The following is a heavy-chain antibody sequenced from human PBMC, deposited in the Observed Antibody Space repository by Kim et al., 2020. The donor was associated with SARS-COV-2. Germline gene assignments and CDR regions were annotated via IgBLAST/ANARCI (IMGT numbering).Heavy chain of an antibody. J-gene: IGHJ4*02. CDR2: IKTKSDGETT. Sequence: GGSLRLSCTASGFAFSNAWVSWVRQAPGKGLEWVGRIKTKSDGETTDYAAPVKGRFSISRDDSTNTPYLQMNSLKIEDTAVYDFTTFYGGNSWGQGTLV. D-gene: IGHD3-10*01. CDR1: GFAFSNAW. V-gene: IGHV3-15*01. CDR3: TTFYGGNS.